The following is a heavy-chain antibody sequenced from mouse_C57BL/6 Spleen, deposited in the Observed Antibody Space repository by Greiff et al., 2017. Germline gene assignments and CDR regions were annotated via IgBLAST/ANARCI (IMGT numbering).Heavy chain of an antibody. D-gene: IGHD2-4*01. CDR2: IDPANSNT. CDR1: GFNIKNTY. V-gene: IGHV14-3*01. J-gene: IGHJ1*03. Sequence: VQLQQSVAELVRPGASVKLSCTASGFNIKNTYMPWVKQRPEQGLEWIGRIDPANSNTKYAPKFQGKATITADTSSNTAYLPLSSLTSEDTAIYSCARVDYYWSFDVWGTGTTVTGSS. CDR3: ARVDYYWSFDV.